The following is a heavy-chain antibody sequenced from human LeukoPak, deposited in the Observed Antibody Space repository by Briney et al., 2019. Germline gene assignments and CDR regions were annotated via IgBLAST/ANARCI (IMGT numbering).Heavy chain of an antibody. Sequence: SETLSLTCAVYGGSFSGYYWSWIRQPPGKGLEWIGEINHSGSTNYNPSLKSRVTISVDTSKNQFSLKLSSVTAADTAVYYCAAQIAARNYYYYMDVWGKGTTVTVSS. V-gene: IGHV4-34*01. J-gene: IGHJ6*03. CDR2: INHSGST. D-gene: IGHD6-6*01. CDR3: AAQIAARNYYYYMDV. CDR1: GGSFSGYY.